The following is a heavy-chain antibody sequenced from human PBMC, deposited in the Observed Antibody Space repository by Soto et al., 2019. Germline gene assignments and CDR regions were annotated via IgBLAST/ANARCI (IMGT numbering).Heavy chain of an antibody. CDR1: GYSFTSYW. J-gene: IGHJ3*02. CDR2: NSAYNGNT. CDR3: ARDSMRESYEDAFDI. Sequence: PGESLKISWKGSGYSFTSYWISGVRQAPGQGLEWMGWNSAYNGNTNYAQKRQGRVTMTTDTSTSTAYTEQRSLRSDDTAGYYSARDSMRESYEDAFDIWGQGTMVTVSS. D-gene: IGHD5-18*01. V-gene: IGHV1-18*04.